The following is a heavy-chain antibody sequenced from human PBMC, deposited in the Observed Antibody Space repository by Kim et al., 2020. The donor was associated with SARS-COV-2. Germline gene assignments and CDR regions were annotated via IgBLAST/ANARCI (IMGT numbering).Heavy chain of an antibody. D-gene: IGHD3-16*01. CDR1: GFTFSDYY. V-gene: IGHV3-11*01. J-gene: IGHJ6*03. Sequence: GGSLRLSCAASGFTFSDYYMSWIRQASGQGLEWVSYISSTSSTIYYADAVKGRFTISSYNAKNSLFLQLNSLRAEDTGAFYCARVPPGSIIFPLYYMD. CDR2: ISSTSSTI. CDR3: ARVPPGSIIFPLYYMD.